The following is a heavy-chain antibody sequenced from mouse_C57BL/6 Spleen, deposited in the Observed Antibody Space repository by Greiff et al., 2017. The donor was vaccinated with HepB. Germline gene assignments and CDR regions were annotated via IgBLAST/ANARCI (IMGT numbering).Heavy chain of an antibody. CDR3: ARDYYGSSPWYFDV. CDR1: GFTFSDYY. J-gene: IGHJ1*03. V-gene: IGHV5-12*01. CDR2: ISNGGGST. Sequence: EVQGVESGGGLVQPGGSLKLSCAASGFTFSDYYMYWVRQTPEKRLEWVAYISNGGGSTYYPDTVKGRFTISRDNAKNTLYLQMSRLKSEDTAMYYCARDYYGSSPWYFDVWGTGTTVTVSS. D-gene: IGHD1-1*01.